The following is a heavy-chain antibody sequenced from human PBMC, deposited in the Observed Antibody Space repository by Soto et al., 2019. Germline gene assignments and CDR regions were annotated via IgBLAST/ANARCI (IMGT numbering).Heavy chain of an antibody. J-gene: IGHJ6*02. V-gene: IGHV1-18*04. CDR2: ISGYNGNT. Sequence: QVQLVESGAEVKKPGASVKVSCKASGYTFTNYGISWVRQATGQGLEWMGWISGYNGNTKNAQKFQGRVTMTTDTPTNTAYMDLSSLRSDDTAVYYCARDREYYYDSSGNYYYHYGMDVWGQGTTVTVS. D-gene: IGHD3-22*01. CDR1: GYTFTNYG. CDR3: ARDREYYYDSSGNYYYHYGMDV.